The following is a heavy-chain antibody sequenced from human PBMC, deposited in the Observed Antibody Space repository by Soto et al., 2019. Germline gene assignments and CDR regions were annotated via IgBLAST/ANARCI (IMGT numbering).Heavy chain of an antibody. CDR3: TTDSYTTIIIVRFDY. D-gene: IGHD3-22*01. CDR2: VKSKTHGGTT. CDR1: GFTFSNAW. Sequence: GGSLRLSCAASGFTFSNAWINWVRQAPGKGLEWVGRVKSKTHGGTTGYAEPVKGRFAISRDDSNNMVYLQMNSLKIEDTAVYYCTTDSYTTIIIVRFDYWGHGTLVTVSS. V-gene: IGHV3-15*07. J-gene: IGHJ4*01.